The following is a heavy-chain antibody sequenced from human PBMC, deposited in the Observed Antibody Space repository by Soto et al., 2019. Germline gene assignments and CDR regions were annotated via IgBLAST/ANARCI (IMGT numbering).Heavy chain of an antibody. D-gene: IGHD2-2*01. CDR2: LSASGSRT. J-gene: IGHJ4*02. V-gene: IGHV3-23*01. CDR3: ARGVVPVAGSGYYFDS. CDR1: GFTSSNYA. Sequence: GGSLRLSCAASGFTSSNYAMSWVRQAPGKGLEWVSSLSASGSRTNYADSVKGRFTISRDNSKNTVDLQMNSLRAEDTAVYYWARGVVPVAGSGYYFDSWGQQNLVPVS.